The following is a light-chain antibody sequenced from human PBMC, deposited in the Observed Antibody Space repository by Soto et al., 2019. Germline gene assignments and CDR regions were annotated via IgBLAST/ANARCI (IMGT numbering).Light chain of an antibody. V-gene: IGKV3-20*01. Sequence: EIVLTQSPGTLSLSPGERATLSCRASQSVSSSYLAWYQQKPGQAPRLLIYGASSRATGNPDRFSGSGSGTDFTLTSSRLEPEDFAVYYCQQNGSSRTFGQGTKVEIK. CDR2: GAS. CDR1: QSVSSSY. J-gene: IGKJ1*01. CDR3: QQNGSSRT.